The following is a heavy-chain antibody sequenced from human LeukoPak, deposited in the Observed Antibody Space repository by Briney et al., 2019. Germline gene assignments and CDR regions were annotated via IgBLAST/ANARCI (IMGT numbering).Heavy chain of an antibody. V-gene: IGHV1-2*02. D-gene: IGHD1-1*01. CDR2: INPNNGAT. Sequence: GASVKVSCKASGYTFSGYYIHWVRQAPGQGLEWMGWINPNNGATNYAQKLQGGVTMTRDTSITTTYMELSRLTSDDTAVYYCARYNWNDVVSALDYWGQGTLVTVSS. J-gene: IGHJ4*02. CDR3: ARYNWNDVVSALDY. CDR1: GYTFSGYY.